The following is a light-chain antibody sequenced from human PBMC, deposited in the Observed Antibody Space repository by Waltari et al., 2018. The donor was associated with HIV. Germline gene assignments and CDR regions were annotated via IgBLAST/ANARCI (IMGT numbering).Light chain of an antibody. CDR3: QQYYSFPLT. Sequence: VIWMTQSPSLLSTSIGNKVTITCRVSQGIGTYLAWYQQKPVKAPELLISDASSLQSGVPSRFSASGSGEDFTLTIRSLQSEDVGTYYCQQYYSFPLTFGGGTKVEIE. CDR1: QGIGTY. V-gene: IGKV1D-8*01. CDR2: DAS. J-gene: IGKJ4*01.